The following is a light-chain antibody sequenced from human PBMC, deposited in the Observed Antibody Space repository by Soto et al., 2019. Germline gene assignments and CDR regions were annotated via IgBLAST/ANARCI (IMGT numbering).Light chain of an antibody. J-gene: IGKJ5*01. CDR3: QKYNSVPIT. Sequence: DIQMTQSPSSLSASVGDRVTITCRASQGISNNLAWYQQKPGKVPKLLIYAASTLQSGVPSRFSGSGSGTDFTLIISSLQPEDVATYYCQKYNSVPITFGHGTRLEIK. CDR1: QGISNN. V-gene: IGKV1-27*01. CDR2: AAS.